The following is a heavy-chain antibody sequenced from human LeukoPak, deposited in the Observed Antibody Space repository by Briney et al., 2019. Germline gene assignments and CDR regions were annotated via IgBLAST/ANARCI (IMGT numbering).Heavy chain of an antibody. D-gene: IGHD2-15*01. J-gene: IGHJ6*02. CDR2: IVVGSGNT. CDR1: GITFTSSA. V-gene: IGHV1-58*02. Sequence: ASVKVSCKASGITFTSSAMQWVRQARGQRLEWIGWIVVGSGNTNYAQKFQEIVTITRDMSTSTAYMGLSSLRSEDTAVYYCAADRGMGYCSGGSCYQSGYYYGMDVWGQGTTVTVSS. CDR3: AADRGMGYCSGGSCYQSGYYYGMDV.